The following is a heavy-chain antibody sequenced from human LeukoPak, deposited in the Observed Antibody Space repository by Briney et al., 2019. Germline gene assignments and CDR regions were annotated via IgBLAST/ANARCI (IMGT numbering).Heavy chain of an antibody. CDR1: GGSVSSGGYY. CDR2: IYYSGTT. D-gene: IGHD1/OR15-1a*01. V-gene: IGHV4-31*03. J-gene: IGHJ4*02. Sequence: SQTLSLTCTVSGGSVSSGGYYWSWIRQHPGEGLEWIGYIYYSGTTYYNPSLKSRLTISLDTSKNQFSLKLTSVTAADTAVYYCATAAQNWNNAPYFDFWGQETLVTVSS. CDR3: ATAAQNWNNAPYFDF.